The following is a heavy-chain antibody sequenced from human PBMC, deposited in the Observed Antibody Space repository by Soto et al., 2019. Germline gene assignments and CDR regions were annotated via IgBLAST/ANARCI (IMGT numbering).Heavy chain of an antibody. J-gene: IGHJ5*02. Sequence: PSQTLSLTCAISGDSVSSNSAAWNWIRQSPSRGLEWLGRTYYRSKWYNDYAVSVKSRMTINPDASKNQFSLQLNSVTPEDTAVYYCARSSIAARGPWFDPWGQGTLVTVSS. CDR3: ARSSIAARGPWFDP. CDR2: TYYRSKWYN. V-gene: IGHV6-1*01. CDR1: GDSVSSNSAA. D-gene: IGHD6-6*01.